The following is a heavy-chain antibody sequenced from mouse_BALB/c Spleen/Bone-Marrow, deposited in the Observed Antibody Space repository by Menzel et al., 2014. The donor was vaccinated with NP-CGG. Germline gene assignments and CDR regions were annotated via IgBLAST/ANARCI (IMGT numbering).Heavy chain of an antibody. D-gene: IGHD1-1*01. CDR3: ARFGSNYRGPFAY. J-gene: IGHJ3*01. V-gene: IGHV3-8*02. CDR2: ISYSGST. Sequence: EVKLVESGPSLVKPSQTQSLTCSVTGDSITSGYWNWIRKFPGNELEYMGYISYSGSTYYNPSLKSRISITQDTSKNQYYLQLNSVATEDTASYYCARFGSNYRGPFAYWGQGTLVTVPA. CDR1: GDSITSGY.